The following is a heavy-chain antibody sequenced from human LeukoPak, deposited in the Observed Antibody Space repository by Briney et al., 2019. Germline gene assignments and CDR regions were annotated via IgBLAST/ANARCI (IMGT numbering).Heavy chain of an antibody. CDR3: ARHRSLSYCSRTYYGMDV. J-gene: IGHJ6*02. D-gene: IGHD3-16*02. CDR2: IYPGDSDT. CDR1: GYSFTSYW. V-gene: IGHV5-51*01. Sequence: GESLKISCKGSGYSFTSYWIGWVRQMPGKGLEWMGIIYPGDSDTRYSPSFQGQVTISADKSISTAYLQWSSLKASDTAMYYCARHRSLSYCSRTYYGMDVWGQGTTVTVSS.